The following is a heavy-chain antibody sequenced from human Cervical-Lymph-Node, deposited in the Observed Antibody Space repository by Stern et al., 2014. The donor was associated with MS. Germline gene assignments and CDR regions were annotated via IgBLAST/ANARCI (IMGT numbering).Heavy chain of an antibody. Sequence: EVQLVQSGAVLKKPGESLKIYCKGSGYEFTSYWIGWVRQMPGKGLEWMGIIWPGDSETKYSPSFEGQVVISSDKSFSTAYLEWNILQASDTAVYYCARLGHYDFSPYGMDVWGQGTTVIVSS. CDR2: IWPGDSET. J-gene: IGHJ6*02. V-gene: IGHV5-51*01. CDR3: ARLGHYDFSPYGMDV. CDR1: GYEFTSYW. D-gene: IGHD3-3*01.